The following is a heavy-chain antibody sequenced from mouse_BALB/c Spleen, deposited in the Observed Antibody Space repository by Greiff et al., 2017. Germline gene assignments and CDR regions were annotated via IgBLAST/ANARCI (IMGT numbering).Heavy chain of an antibody. J-gene: IGHJ3*01. V-gene: IGHV1S81*02. Sequence: VQLQESGAELVKPGASVKLSCKASGYTFTSYYMYWVKQRPGQGLEWIGEINPSNGGTNFNEKFKSKATLTVDKSSSTAYMQLSSLTSEDSAVYYCARPGTRSSWFAYWGQGTLVTVSA. CDR3: ARPGTRSSWFAY. D-gene: IGHD1-1*01. CDR2: INPSNGGT. CDR1: GYTFTSYY.